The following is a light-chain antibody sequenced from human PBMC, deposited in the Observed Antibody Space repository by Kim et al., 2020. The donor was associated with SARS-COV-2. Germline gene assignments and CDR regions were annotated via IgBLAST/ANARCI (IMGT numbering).Light chain of an antibody. J-gene: IGKJ4*01. Sequence: DIQMTPSPSAVSASVGDRVTISCRASQGISSELGWYQQKPGKAPKLLIYGVSKLLSGVPSRFSGTGAGTDFTLIISGLQPEDFATYYCQQADSFPRTFGGGTKVEIK. CDR2: GVS. V-gene: IGKV1-12*01. CDR1: QGISSE. CDR3: QQADSFPRT.